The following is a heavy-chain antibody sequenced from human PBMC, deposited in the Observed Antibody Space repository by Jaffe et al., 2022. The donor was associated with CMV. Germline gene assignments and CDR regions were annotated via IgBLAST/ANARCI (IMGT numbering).Heavy chain of an antibody. CDR2: ISAYNGNT. J-gene: IGHJ6*02. D-gene: IGHD2-15*01. CDR3: ARVFPQYCSGGSCYYYYYGMDV. CDR1: GYTFTSYG. V-gene: IGHV1-18*01. Sequence: QVQLVQSGAEVKKPGASVKVSCKASGYTFTSYGISWVRQAPGQGLEWMGWISAYNGNTNYAQKLQGRVTMTTDTSTSTAYMELRSLRSDDTAVYYCARVFPQYCSGGSCYYYYYGMDVWGQGTTVTVSS.